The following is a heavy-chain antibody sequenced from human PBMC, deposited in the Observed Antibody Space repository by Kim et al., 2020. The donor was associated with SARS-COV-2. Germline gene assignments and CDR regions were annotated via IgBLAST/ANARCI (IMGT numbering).Heavy chain of an antibody. CDR3: ARDSGRSDVVVIPYWFDP. Sequence: GGSLRLSCAASGFTFSSYSMNWVRQAPGKGLEWVSYISSSSSTIYYADSVKGRFTISRDNAKNSLYLQMNSLRDEDTAVYYCARDSGRSDVVVIPYWFDPWGQGTLVTVSS. CDR2: ISSSSSTI. V-gene: IGHV3-48*02. CDR1: GFTFSSYS. D-gene: IGHD3-22*01. J-gene: IGHJ5*02.